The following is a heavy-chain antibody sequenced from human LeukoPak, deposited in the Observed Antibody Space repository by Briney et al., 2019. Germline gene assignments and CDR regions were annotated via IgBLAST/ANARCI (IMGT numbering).Heavy chain of an antibody. V-gene: IGHV4-30-4*01. Sequence: SETLSLTCTVSGGSISSGDYYWSWIRQPPGKGLEWIGYIYYSGSTYYNPSLKSRVTISVDTSKNQFSLKLSSVTAADTAVYYCARLNPEDGNYYGSGSYLNWFDPWGQGTLVTVSS. CDR2: IYYSGST. J-gene: IGHJ5*02. CDR1: GGSISSGDYY. CDR3: ARLNPEDGNYYGSGSYLNWFDP. D-gene: IGHD3-10*01.